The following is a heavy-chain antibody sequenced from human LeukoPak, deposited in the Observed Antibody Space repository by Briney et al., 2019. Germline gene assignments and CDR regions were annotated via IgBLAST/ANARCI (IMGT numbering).Heavy chain of an antibody. D-gene: IGHD1-7*01. Sequence: PGGSLRLSCAASGFTVSSNCMSWVRQAPGKGLEWVSVIYSGGSTFYADSVKGQFTISRDNSKNTLYLQMNSLRAEDTAVYYCAKDLTGNWNYWGQGTMVTVSS. CDR2: IYSGGST. J-gene: IGHJ3*01. CDR1: GFTVSSNC. V-gene: IGHV3-53*01. CDR3: AKDLTGNWNY.